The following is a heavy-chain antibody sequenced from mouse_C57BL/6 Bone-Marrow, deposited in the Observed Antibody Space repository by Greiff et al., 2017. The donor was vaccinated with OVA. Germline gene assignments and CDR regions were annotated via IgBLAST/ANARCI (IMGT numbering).Heavy chain of an antibody. D-gene: IGHD1-1*01. CDR3: ARGGNYGSSPLAY. Sequence: VRLQQSGPVLVKPGASVKMSCKASGYTFTDYYMNWMKQSHGKSLEWIGVINPYNGGTSYNQKFKGKATLTVDKSSSTAYMELNSLTSEDSAVYYCARGGNYGSSPLAYWGQGTLVTVSA. CDR2: INPYNGGT. CDR1: GYTFTDYY. J-gene: IGHJ3*01. V-gene: IGHV1-19*01.